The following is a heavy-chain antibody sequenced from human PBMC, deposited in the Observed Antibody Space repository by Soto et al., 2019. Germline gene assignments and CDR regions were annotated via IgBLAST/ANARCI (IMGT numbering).Heavy chain of an antibody. Sequence: EVQLLESGGGLVQPGGSLRLSCAASGFTFSSYAMSWVRQAPGKGLEWVSAISGSGGSTYYADSVKGRFTISRDNSKNTLHLQMNSVRAEDTAGYYCATPHSGSYSRWVFGYWGQGTLVTVSS. CDR3: ATPHSGSYSRWVFGY. D-gene: IGHD1-26*01. CDR1: GFTFSSYA. CDR2: ISGSGGST. V-gene: IGHV3-23*01. J-gene: IGHJ4*02.